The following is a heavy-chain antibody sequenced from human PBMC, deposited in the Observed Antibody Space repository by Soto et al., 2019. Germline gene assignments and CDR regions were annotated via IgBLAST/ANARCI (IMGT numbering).Heavy chain of an antibody. V-gene: IGHV2-26*01. CDR2: IFSNDEK. Sequence: QVTLKESGPVLVKPTETLTLTCTVSGFSLSNARMGVSWIRQPPGKALEWLAHIFSNDEKSYSTSLKSRLTISKATSKSQLVLTMTNMDPVDTATYYCARIRDEDCSGGSCYYYFDYWGQGTLVTVSS. CDR3: ARIRDEDCSGGSCYYYFDY. J-gene: IGHJ4*02. CDR1: GFSLSNARMG. D-gene: IGHD2-15*01.